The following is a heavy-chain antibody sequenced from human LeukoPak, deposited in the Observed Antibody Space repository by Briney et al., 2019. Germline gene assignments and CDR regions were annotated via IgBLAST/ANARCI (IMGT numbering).Heavy chain of an antibody. Sequence: ASLKISCKASGGTFSSYAISWVRQAPGQGLEWMGRIIPIFGTANYAQKFQGRVTITTDESTSTAYMELSSLRSEDTAVYYCARDMAVAETGSDYWGQGTLVTVSS. CDR3: ARDMAVAETGSDY. CDR2: IIPIFGTA. D-gene: IGHD6-19*01. V-gene: IGHV1-69*05. CDR1: GGTFSSYA. J-gene: IGHJ4*02.